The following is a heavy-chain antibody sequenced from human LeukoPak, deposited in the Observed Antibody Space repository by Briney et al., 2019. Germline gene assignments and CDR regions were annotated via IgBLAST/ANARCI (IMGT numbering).Heavy chain of an antibody. Sequence: GGSLRLSCAASGFTFSSYGMHWVRQAPGKGLEWVAVIWYDGSNKYYADSVKGRFTISRDNSKNTLYLQMNSLRAEDTAVYYCAYSGYTQDLWGRGTLVTVSS. J-gene: IGHJ2*01. CDR1: GFTFSSYG. CDR2: IWYDGSNK. D-gene: IGHD2-15*01. V-gene: IGHV3-33*01. CDR3: AYSGYTQDL.